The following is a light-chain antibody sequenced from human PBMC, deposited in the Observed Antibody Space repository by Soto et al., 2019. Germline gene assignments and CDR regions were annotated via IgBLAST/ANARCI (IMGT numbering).Light chain of an antibody. V-gene: IGKV1-39*01. Sequence: DIQMTQNPSSLSASVGGRVAISCRASHYISTYLNWYQQRPGKAPKLLIYAASSLQSGVPSRFSGSGSGTDFTLTISSLQPEDFATYYCQQTYSTPLTFGGRTKVDI. CDR3: QQTYSTPLT. CDR2: AAS. CDR1: HYISTY. J-gene: IGKJ4*01.